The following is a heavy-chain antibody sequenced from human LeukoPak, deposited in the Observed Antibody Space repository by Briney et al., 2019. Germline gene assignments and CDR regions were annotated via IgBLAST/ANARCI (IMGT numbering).Heavy chain of an antibody. V-gene: IGHV4-39*01. CDR3: ARYGYSYGHYYFDY. Sequence: SETLSLTCTVSGGSISSSSYYWGWIRQPPGKGLEWIGSIYYSGSTYYNPSLKSRVTISVDTSKNQFSLKLSPVTAADTAVYYCARYGYSYGHYYFDYWGQGTLVTVSS. CDR1: GGSISSSSYY. J-gene: IGHJ4*02. D-gene: IGHD5-18*01. CDR2: IYYSGST.